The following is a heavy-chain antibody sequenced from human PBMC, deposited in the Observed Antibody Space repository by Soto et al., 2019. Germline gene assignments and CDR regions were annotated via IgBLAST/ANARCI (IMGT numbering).Heavy chain of an antibody. D-gene: IGHD3-9*01. Sequence: QVQLVQSGAEVKKPGASVKVSCKASGYTFTSYGISWVRQAPGQGLEWMGWISAYNGNTNYAQKLQGRVTMTTDTTTRTAYMELRSLRSDDTAVYYCARDHVNYDILTGCYIKGWFDPWGQGTLVTVSS. J-gene: IGHJ5*02. CDR3: ARDHVNYDILTGCYIKGWFDP. CDR2: ISAYNGNT. V-gene: IGHV1-18*01. CDR1: GYTFTSYG.